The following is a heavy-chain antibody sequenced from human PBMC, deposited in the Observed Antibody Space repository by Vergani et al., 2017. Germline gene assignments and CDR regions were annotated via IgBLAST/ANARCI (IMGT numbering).Heavy chain of an antibody. CDR1: GYSLTELT. CDR3: AIVADYYDSSGYDLGY. V-gene: IGHV1-24*01. J-gene: IGHJ4*02. CDR2: FDPEHGEV. Sequence: QVQLVQSGSEVRKPGASVKVSCQVSGYSLTELTIHWVRQAPGKGLEWMGGFDPEHGEVTFAHHIQGRVTMTEDRSTDTAYMELSSLRPEDTALYYFAIVADYYDSSGYDLGYWGQGTLVTVSS. D-gene: IGHD3-22*01.